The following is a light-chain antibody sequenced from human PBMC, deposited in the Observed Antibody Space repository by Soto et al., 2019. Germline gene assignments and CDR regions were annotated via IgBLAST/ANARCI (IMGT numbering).Light chain of an antibody. V-gene: IGKV1-5*01. CDR1: QSISSY. J-gene: IGKJ3*01. CDR3: QHYYTYPFT. Sequence: DIQMTQSPSSLSASVGDRVTITCRASQSISSYLNWYQQKPGKAPKLLIYDASSLDSGVPSTFSGSGSGTQFTLTISSLQPDDFATYYCQHYYTYPFTFGPGTKVDIK. CDR2: DAS.